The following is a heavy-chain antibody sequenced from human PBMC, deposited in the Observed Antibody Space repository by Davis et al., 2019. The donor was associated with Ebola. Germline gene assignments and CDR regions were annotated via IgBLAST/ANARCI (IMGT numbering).Heavy chain of an antibody. V-gene: IGHV4-31*03. D-gene: IGHD3-10*01. J-gene: IGHJ5*02. CDR1: GGSISSGGYY. CDR3: AREKVVPAAIGLLWFGESFDP. Sequence: SETLSLTCTVSGGSISSGGYYWSWIRQHPGKGLEWIGYIYYSGSTYYNPSLKSRVTISVDTSKNQFSLKLSSVTAADTAVYYCAREKVVPAAIGLLWFGESFDPWGQGTLVTVSS. CDR2: IYYSGST.